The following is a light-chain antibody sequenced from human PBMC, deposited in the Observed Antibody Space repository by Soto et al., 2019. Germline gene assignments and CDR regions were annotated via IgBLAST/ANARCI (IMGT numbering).Light chain of an antibody. Sequence: DVRLTQSPSSLSASVGDRVTITCRANQTVSFFLNWYQQRPGRAPKLLIYGASNLLSGVPSRFSGSRSGTEFTLVISSLQVDDFATYYCQEALNEPWTFGQGTKVE. CDR2: GAS. V-gene: IGKV1-39*01. CDR3: QEALNEPWT. J-gene: IGKJ1*01. CDR1: QTVSFF.